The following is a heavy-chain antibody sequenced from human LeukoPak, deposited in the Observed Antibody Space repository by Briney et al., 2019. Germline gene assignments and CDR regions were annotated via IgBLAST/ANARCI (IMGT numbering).Heavy chain of an antibody. CDR2: INPNSGGT. D-gene: IGHD2-15*01. CDR1: GYTFTGYY. V-gene: IGHV1-2*02. Sequence: ASVKVSCKASGYTFTGYYMHWVRQAPGQGLEWMGWINPNSGGTNYAQKFQGRVTMTRDTSISTAYMELSRLRSDDTAVYYCARACSGGSCTYGMDVWGQGTTVTVSS. CDR3: ARACSGGSCTYGMDV. J-gene: IGHJ6*02.